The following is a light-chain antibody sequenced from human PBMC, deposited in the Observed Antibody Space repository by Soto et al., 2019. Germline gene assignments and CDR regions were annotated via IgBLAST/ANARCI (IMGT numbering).Light chain of an antibody. V-gene: IGLV2-14*01. CDR3: ASYAGSSTWV. CDR2: DVN. CDR1: ISDIGGYNF. Sequence: QSALTQPASVSGSPGQSITISCTGTISDIGGYNFISWYQHHPGKAPKLVIYDVNNRPSGISYRFSGSKSGNTASLTISGLQAEDEADYYCASYAGSSTWVFGGGTKLTVL. J-gene: IGLJ3*02.